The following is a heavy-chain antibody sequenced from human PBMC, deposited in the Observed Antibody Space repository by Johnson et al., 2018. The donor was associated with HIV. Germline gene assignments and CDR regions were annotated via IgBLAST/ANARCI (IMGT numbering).Heavy chain of an antibody. V-gene: IGHV3-30*02. D-gene: IGHD1-26*01. CDR2: IYYDGIKT. CDR1: GFTFSGYG. J-gene: IGHJ3*02. CDR3: AKDVGNFWPDAFDI. Sequence: QVQLVESGGGVVQPGGSLRLSCTTSGFTFSGYGMHWVRQSPGRGLEWVAFIYYDGIKTYYADSVRGRLTISRDNSKNTVYLQMSSLRAEDTAVYYCAKDVGNFWPDAFDIWGQGTMVTVSS.